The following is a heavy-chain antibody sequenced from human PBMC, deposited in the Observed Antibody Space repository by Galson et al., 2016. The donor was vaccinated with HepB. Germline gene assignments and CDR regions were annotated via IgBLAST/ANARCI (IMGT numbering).Heavy chain of an antibody. CDR3: VDYCGGGACPDY. V-gene: IGHV4-39*01. Sequence: SETLSLTCIVSGGSVTNHQYCWGWVRQAPGKGLEWIASFCYTGITYYNPSLRSRLTMDVDTSKFQLSPHLRSVAAADTAVYYCVDYCGGGACPDYWGQGTLVTVSS. CDR2: FCYTGIT. J-gene: IGHJ4*02. D-gene: IGHD2-21*01. CDR1: GGSVTNHQYC.